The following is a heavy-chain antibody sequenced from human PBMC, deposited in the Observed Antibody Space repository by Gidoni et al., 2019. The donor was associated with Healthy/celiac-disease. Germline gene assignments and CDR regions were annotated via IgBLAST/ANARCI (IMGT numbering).Heavy chain of an antibody. D-gene: IGHD6-19*01. CDR2: VGPSDSYT. CDR1: GYSFTSYW. CDR3: AMYVGGWQQLEYFQH. J-gene: IGHJ1*01. V-gene: IGHV5-10-1*03. Sequence: EVQLVQSGAEVKKPGESLRISGKGSGYSFTSYWISWVRQMPGKGLEWLGRVGPSDSYTNYSPSFQGHVTISADKSISTAYLQWSSLKASDTAMYYCAMYVGGWQQLEYFQHWGQGTLVTVSS.